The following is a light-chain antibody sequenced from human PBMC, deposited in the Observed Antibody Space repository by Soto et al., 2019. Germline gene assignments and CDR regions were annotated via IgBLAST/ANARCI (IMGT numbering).Light chain of an antibody. V-gene: IGKV3-11*01. Sequence: EVVLTQSPVTLSLSPGERATLSCRASQIFRGLLAWYQQMPGQAPRLLIYDAYNRATGIPPRFSGSGSGTDFTLTISSLEPEDSAVYYCQQRHMWPITFGQGTRLEIK. CDR2: DAY. CDR1: QIFRGL. CDR3: QQRHMWPIT. J-gene: IGKJ5*01.